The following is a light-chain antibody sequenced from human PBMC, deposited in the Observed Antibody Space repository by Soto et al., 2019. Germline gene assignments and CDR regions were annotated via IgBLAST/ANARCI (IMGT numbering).Light chain of an antibody. CDR2: EVS. CDR1: SSDVGGYNY. J-gene: IGLJ1*01. V-gene: IGLV2-8*01. Sequence: QSVLTQPPSASGSPGQSVTISCTGTSSDVGGYNYVSSYQQHPGKAPKLMIYEVSKRPSGVPDRFSGSKSGNTASLTVSGLQAEDEADYYCNSHAGSNTLCVFGTGTKVTVL. CDR3: NSHAGSNTLCV.